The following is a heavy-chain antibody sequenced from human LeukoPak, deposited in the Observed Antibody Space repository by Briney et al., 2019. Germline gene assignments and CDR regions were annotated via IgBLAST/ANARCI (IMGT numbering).Heavy chain of an antibody. V-gene: IGHV3-23*01. CDR3: AKSSVVVAPGEYFQH. D-gene: IGHD2-15*01. Sequence: GGSLRLSCAASGFTFSNYGMSWVRQAPGKGLEWVSGISGRGGSTYYADSVKGRFTISRDNSKNTLYLQMNSLRAEDTAVYYCAKSSVVVAPGEYFQHWGQGTLVTVSS. CDR1: GFTFSNYG. CDR2: ISGRGGST. J-gene: IGHJ1*01.